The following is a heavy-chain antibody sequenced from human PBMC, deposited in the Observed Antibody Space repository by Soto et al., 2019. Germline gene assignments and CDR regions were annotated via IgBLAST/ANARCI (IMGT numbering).Heavy chain of an antibody. CDR3: ARDTLQQRWFDP. CDR1: GYTFTDYY. Sequence: ASVKVSCKASGYTFTDYYIHWVRQAPGQGLQWMGWINPNSGGTNYAQRFQGRVTMTSDTSISTAYMELNSLRSDDTALYYCARDTLQQRWFDPWGQGTLVTVSS. J-gene: IGHJ5*02. D-gene: IGHD6-13*01. V-gene: IGHV1-2*02. CDR2: INPNSGGT.